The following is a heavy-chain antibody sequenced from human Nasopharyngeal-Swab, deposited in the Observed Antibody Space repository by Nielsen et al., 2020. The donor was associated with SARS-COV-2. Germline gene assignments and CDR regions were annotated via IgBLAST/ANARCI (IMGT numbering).Heavy chain of an antibody. Sequence: SETLSLTCAVSGGSISSSNWWSCVRQPPGKGLEWIGEIYHSGSTNYNPSLKSRVTISVDKSKNQFSLKLSSVTAADTAVYYCARDAGIAAAGNYPLDYWGQGTLVTVSS. CDR3: ARDAGIAAAGNYPLDY. CDR2: IYHSGST. D-gene: IGHD6-13*01. CDR1: GGSISSSNW. J-gene: IGHJ4*02. V-gene: IGHV4-4*02.